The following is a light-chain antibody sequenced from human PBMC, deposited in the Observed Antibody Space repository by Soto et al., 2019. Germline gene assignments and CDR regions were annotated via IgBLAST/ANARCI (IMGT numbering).Light chain of an antibody. CDR2: KAS. CDR3: QQYILRPYT. Sequence: EIVMTQSPATLSVSPGGRATLSCRASESVDSNLAWYQQKFGQPHRLIIYKASNRATGIPARFSGSGSGTEFTLTIGGMQSEDLAVYYCQQYILRPYTVGQGTKVE. V-gene: IGKV3D-15*01. J-gene: IGKJ2*01. CDR1: ESVDSN.